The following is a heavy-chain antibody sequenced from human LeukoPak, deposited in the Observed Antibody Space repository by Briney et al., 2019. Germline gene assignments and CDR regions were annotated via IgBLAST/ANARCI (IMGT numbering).Heavy chain of an antibody. J-gene: IGHJ4*02. CDR3: ARDGSGRYYFDY. Sequence: PSETLSLTCTVSGGSISSYYWSWIRQPPGKGLEWIGYIYYSGSTNYNPSLKSRVTMSVDTSKNQFSLKLTSVTAADTAVYYCARDGSGRYYFDYWGQGTLVTVSS. CDR1: GGSISSYY. CDR2: IYYSGST. V-gene: IGHV4-59*01. D-gene: IGHD3-10*01.